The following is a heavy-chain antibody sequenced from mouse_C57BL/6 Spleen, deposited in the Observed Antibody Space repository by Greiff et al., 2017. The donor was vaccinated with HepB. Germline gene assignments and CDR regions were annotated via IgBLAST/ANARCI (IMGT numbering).Heavy chain of an antibody. Sequence: VQLQQSGPELVKPGASVKISCKASGYAFSSSWMNWVKQRPGKGLEWIGRVYPGDGDTNYNGKFKGKATLTADKSSSTAYMQLSSLTSEDSAVYFCARRGDYGSSYGGYFDVWGTGTTVTVSS. CDR3: ARRGDYGSSYGGYFDV. D-gene: IGHD1-1*01. J-gene: IGHJ1*03. V-gene: IGHV1-82*01. CDR2: VYPGDGDT. CDR1: GYAFSSSW.